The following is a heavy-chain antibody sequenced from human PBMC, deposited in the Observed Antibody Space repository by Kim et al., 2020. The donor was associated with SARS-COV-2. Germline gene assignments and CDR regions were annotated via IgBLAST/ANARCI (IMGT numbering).Heavy chain of an antibody. D-gene: IGHD4-17*01. Sequence: SETLSLTCIVSGASINNSAYPWGWIRQPPEKGLEWIGSIDYSGSTDYNPSLKSRVTISVDTSKNQFSLKLNSVTAADTALYYCARHNYGGNFSDYWGQGTLVTVSS. J-gene: IGHJ4*02. CDR2: IDYSGST. V-gene: IGHV4-39*01. CDR1: GASINNSAYP. CDR3: ARHNYGGNFSDY.